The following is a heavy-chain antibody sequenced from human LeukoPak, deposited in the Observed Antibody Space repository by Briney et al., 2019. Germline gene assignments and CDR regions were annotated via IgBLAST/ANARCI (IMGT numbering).Heavy chain of an antibody. CDR3: SRGPLYEVPYYQHYYGLDV. V-gene: IGHV3-7*03. D-gene: IGHD2-2*02. Sequence: GGSLRLSCEVSGFTFTYYWMSWVRQAPGKGLEWVANIKQDGSETFYVDSVKGRFTISRDNAKNSLFLQLNSLRVEDTAVYYCSRGPLYEVPYYQHYYGLDVWGQGTTVAVSS. J-gene: IGHJ6*02. CDR1: GFTFTYYW. CDR2: IKQDGSET.